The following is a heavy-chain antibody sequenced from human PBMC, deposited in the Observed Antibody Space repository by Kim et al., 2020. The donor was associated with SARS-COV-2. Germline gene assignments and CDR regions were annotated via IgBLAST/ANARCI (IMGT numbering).Heavy chain of an antibody. D-gene: IGHD3-16*02. CDR3: ARDNRAPFWGSYRYYYYYGMDV. J-gene: IGHJ6*02. CDR1: GFTFSSYW. V-gene: IGHV3-7*01. CDR2: IKQDGSEK. Sequence: GGSLRLSCAASGFTFSSYWMSWVRQAPGKGLEWVANIKQDGSEKYYVDSVKGRFTISRDNAKNSLYLQMNSLRAEDTAVYYCARDNRAPFWGSYRYYYYYGMDVWGQGTTVTVSS.